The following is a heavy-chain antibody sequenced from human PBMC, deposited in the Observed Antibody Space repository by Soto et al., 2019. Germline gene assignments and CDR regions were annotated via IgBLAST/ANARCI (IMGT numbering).Heavy chain of an antibody. J-gene: IGHJ6*02. D-gene: IGHD3-10*01. CDR2: IFHSGST. CDR1: GGPINSGDYY. CDR3: ARDRYYGSGTYYNFYSGMDV. Sequence: SETLSLTCTVSGGPINSGDYYWTWVRQPPGKGLEWIGNIFHSGSTYYTPSLQSRVTISLDTSKNHFSLKLSSVTPADTAVYYCARDRYYGSGTYYNFYSGMDVWGQGTTVTVSS. V-gene: IGHV4-30-4*01.